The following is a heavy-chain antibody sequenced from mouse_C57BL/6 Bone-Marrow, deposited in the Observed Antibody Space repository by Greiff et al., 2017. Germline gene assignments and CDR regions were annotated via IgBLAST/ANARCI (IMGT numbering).Heavy chain of an antibody. V-gene: IGHV1-52*01. D-gene: IGHD2-1*01. J-gene: IGHJ1*03. CDR1: GYTFTSYW. CDR2: IDPSDSET. Sequence: QVQLQQPGAELVRPGSSVKLSCKASGYTFTSYWMHWVKQRPIQGLEWIGNIDPSDSETHYNQKFKDKATLTVDKSSSTAYMQRSSLTSEDSAVYYCASGDGNPWYFEGWGTGTTVTVSS. CDR3: ASGDGNPWYFEG.